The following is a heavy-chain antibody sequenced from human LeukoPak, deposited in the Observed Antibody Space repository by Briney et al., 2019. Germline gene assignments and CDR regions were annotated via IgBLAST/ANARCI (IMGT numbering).Heavy chain of an antibody. J-gene: IGHJ2*01. V-gene: IGHV4-59*08. Sequence: PSETLSLTCTGSGGSISSYYWSWIRQPPGKGLEWIGYIYYSGSTNYNPSLNSRVTISVDTSKNQFSLKLSSVPAADTPVYYCAGLLYSSGWTVQANLYFDLWGRGTLVTVSS. D-gene: IGHD6-19*01. CDR1: GGSISSYY. CDR2: IYYSGST. CDR3: AGLLYSSGWTVQANLYFDL.